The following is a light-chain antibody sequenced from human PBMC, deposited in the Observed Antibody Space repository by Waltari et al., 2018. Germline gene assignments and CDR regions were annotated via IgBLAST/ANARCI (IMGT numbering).Light chain of an antibody. CDR3: SSYAGSAISV. CDR1: SSDIGIYNL. V-gene: IGLV2-23*02. Sequence: QSALTQTATVSGSPGQSITIPCSGTSSDIGIYNLFSWYQQHPGKAPTLIIYDVYKRPSGVSNRFSGSKSGNTAFLAISGLQTADEADYYCSSYAGSAISVFGGGTKLTVL. J-gene: IGLJ3*02. CDR2: DVY.